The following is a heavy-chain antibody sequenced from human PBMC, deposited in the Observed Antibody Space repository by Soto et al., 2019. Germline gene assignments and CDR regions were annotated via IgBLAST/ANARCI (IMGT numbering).Heavy chain of an antibody. CDR2: INAGNGNT. CDR3: ARDLRVVRGVIFRIGVGMDV. V-gene: IGHV1-3*01. D-gene: IGHD3-10*01. J-gene: IGHJ6*02. CDR1: GYTFTSYA. Sequence: ASVKVSCKASGYTFTSYAMHWVRQAPGQRLEWMGWINAGNGNTKYSQKFQGRVTITRDTSASTAYMELSSLRSEDTAVYYCARDLRVVRGVIFRIGVGMDVWGQGTTVTVSS.